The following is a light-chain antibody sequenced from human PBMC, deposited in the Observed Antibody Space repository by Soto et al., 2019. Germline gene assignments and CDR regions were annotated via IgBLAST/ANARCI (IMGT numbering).Light chain of an antibody. J-gene: IGKJ2*01. Sequence: DVVLTQSPDSLAVSLGERATINCRSSQSLLYSSNNKNYLAWYQQKPGQPPRLLIYWASTRESGVPDRFSGSGSATDFTLTISSLQAEDLAVYYCQQYYDTPFTFGQGTKLETK. CDR1: QSLLYSSNNKNY. CDR2: WAS. V-gene: IGKV4-1*01. CDR3: QQYYDTPFT.